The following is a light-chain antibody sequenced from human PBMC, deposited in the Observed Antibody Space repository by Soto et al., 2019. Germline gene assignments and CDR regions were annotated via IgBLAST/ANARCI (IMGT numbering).Light chain of an antibody. Sequence: DIVMTQSPDSVVVSLGARATINCKSSQSVLYSSNNKNYLAWYQQKPGQPPKLLIHWAYTRESGVPDRFSVRGSETDFTLTIRSLQAEDVAVYYCQQYDATPLTFGGGTKMEIK. V-gene: IGKV4-1*01. CDR3: QQYDATPLT. J-gene: IGKJ4*01. CDR1: QSVLYSSNNKNY. CDR2: WAY.